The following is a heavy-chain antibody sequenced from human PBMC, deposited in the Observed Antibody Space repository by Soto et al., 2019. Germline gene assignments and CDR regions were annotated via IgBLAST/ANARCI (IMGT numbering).Heavy chain of an antibody. J-gene: IGHJ1*01. CDR3: ARDRVESGYPEYFQH. D-gene: IGHD3-22*01. V-gene: IGHV3-21*01. CDR1: GFTFSSYS. CDR2: ISSSGSST. Sequence: PGGSLRLSCAASGFTFSSYSMNWVRQAPGKGLEWVSSISSSGSSTYYADSVKGRFTISRDNAKNSLCLQVNSLRAEDTAVYYCARDRVESGYPEYFQHWGQGTLVTVSS.